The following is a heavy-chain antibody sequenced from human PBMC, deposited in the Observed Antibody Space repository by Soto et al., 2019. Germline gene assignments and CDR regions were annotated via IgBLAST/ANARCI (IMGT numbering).Heavy chain of an antibody. CDR2: IYWDDDK. J-gene: IGHJ5*02. D-gene: IGHD3-10*01. Sequence: WVRQPPGKALEWLALIYWDDDKRYSPSLKSRLTITKDTSKNQVVLTMTNMDPVDTATYYCAHGPMVRGVIAPTQLVWFDPWGQGTLVTVS. V-gene: IGHV2-5*02. CDR3: AHGPMVRGVIAPTQLVWFDP.